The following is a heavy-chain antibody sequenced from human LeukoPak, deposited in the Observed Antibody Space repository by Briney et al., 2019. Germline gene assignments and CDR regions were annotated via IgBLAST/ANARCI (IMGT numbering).Heavy chain of an antibody. J-gene: IGHJ4*02. CDR1: GGSISSSSYY. CDR2: IYTSGST. V-gene: IGHV4-61*02. CDR3: ARDRYYYDSSGYLFDY. Sequence: SETLSLTCTVSGGSISSSSYYWSWIRQPAGKGLEWIGRIYTSGSTNYNPSLKSRVTMSVDTSKNQFSLKLSSVTAADTAVYYCARDRYYYDSSGYLFDYWGQGTLVTVSS. D-gene: IGHD3-22*01.